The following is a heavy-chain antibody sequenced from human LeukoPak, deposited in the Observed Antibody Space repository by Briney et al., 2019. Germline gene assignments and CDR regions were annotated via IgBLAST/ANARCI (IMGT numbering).Heavy chain of an antibody. CDR2: IIPIFGTA. Sequence: SVKVSCKASGGTFSSYAINWVRQAPGQGLEWMGGIIPIFGTANYAQKFQGRVTITADESTSTAYMELSSLRPEDTAVYYCARDLRNYDSSGEFDPWGQGTLVTVSS. CDR3: ARDLRNYDSSGEFDP. V-gene: IGHV1-69*13. J-gene: IGHJ5*02. CDR1: GGTFSSYA. D-gene: IGHD3-22*01.